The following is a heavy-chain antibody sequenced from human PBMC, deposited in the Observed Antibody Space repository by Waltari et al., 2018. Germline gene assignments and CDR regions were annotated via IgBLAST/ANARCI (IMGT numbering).Heavy chain of an antibody. V-gene: IGHV7-4-1*02. J-gene: IGHJ4*02. CDR2: INTNTGSP. Sequence: QVQLVQSGSELKKPGASVIISCKASGYSFTNFAVNWVRQAPGQGLEWMGWINTNTGSPTYAHGFTGRFVFSLDTSVTTASLQISGLKAEDTAGYFCARDRGQKAVAGPDYWGQGTLVTVS. CDR3: ARDRGQKAVAGPDY. D-gene: IGHD6-19*01. CDR1: GYSFTNFA.